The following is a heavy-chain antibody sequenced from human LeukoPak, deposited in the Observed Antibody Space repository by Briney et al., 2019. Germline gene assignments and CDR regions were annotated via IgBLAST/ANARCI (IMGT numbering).Heavy chain of an antibody. D-gene: IGHD2-2*01. CDR2: INPNSGAT. CDR1: GYTFIDYY. CDR3: ARVKKLMPEFEF. V-gene: IGHV1-2*02. J-gene: IGHJ4*02. Sequence: GASVKVSCKSSGYTFIDYYIHWVRQAPRQGLEWMGWINPNSGATKYAQKFQGRVSMTRDTSINTAYMDLTNLRSDDTAIFYCARVKKLMPEFEFWGQGTLVTVSS.